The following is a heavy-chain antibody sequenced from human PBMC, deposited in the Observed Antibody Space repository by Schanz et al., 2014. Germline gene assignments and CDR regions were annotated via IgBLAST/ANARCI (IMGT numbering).Heavy chain of an antibody. J-gene: IGHJ3*01. D-gene: IGHD2-2*01. CDR1: GFTVSSNY. Sequence: EVQLVESGGGLIQPGGSLRLSCVASGFTVSSNYMSWVRQAPGKGLEWVSVIYSDGRTYYGDSVKGRFTISRDNSKNTXXLQMNSLRXXXXXXXXXAKRCSSTSCSXXXXXXWGQGTMVTVSS. CDR2: IYSDGRT. CDR3: AKRCSSTSCSXXXXXX. V-gene: IGHV3-53*01.